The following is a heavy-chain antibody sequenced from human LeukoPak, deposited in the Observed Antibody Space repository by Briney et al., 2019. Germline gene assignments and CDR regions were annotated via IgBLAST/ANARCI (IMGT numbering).Heavy chain of an antibody. CDR3: AREEYSSSYNWFDP. Sequence: SETLSLTCTVSGGSISSYYWSWIRQPPGKGLEWIGYIYYSGSTNCNPSLKSRVTISVDTSKNQFSLKLSSVTAADTAVYYCAREEYSSSYNWFDPWGQGTLVTVSS. J-gene: IGHJ5*02. V-gene: IGHV4-59*01. CDR2: IYYSGST. D-gene: IGHD6-6*01. CDR1: GGSISSYY.